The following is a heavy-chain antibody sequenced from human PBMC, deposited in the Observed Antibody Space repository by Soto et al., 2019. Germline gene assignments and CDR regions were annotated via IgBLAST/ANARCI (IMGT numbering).Heavy chain of an antibody. Sequence: QVQLVQSGAEVKTPGSSVEVSCKASGGIFSSFSITWVRQVPGHGLEWMGGIIPMTGTPNYAEKFQGRLTLTADVSTRTAYLVLSSLKSEDTAVYYCARGPIFPGATSWLDPWGQGTVVIVSS. CDR1: GGIFSSFS. J-gene: IGHJ5*02. V-gene: IGHV1-69*01. D-gene: IGHD1-1*01. CDR2: IIPMTGTP. CDR3: ARGPIFPGATSWLDP.